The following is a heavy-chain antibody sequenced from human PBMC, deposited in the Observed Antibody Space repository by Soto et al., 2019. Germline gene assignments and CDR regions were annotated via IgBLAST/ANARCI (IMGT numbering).Heavy chain of an antibody. CDR1: GFTFSSYA. Sequence: GGSLRLSCAASGFTFSSYAMSWVRQAPGKGLEWVSAISGSGGSTYYADSVKGRFTISRDNSKNTLYLQMNSLRAEDTAVYYCAKWAYDSSGYYKNFDYWGQGTLVTVSS. CDR2: ISGSGGST. J-gene: IGHJ4*02. D-gene: IGHD3-22*01. CDR3: AKWAYDSSGYYKNFDY. V-gene: IGHV3-23*01.